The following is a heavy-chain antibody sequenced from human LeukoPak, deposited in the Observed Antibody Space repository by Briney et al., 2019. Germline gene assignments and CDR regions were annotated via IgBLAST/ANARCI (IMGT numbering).Heavy chain of an antibody. D-gene: IGHD2/OR15-2a*01. CDR2: ISYDGSNK. CDR3: VSFYETY. Sequence: GGSLRLSCAASGFTFSSYAMHWVRQAPGKGLEWVAVISYDGSNKYYADSVKGRFTISRDNSKNTLYLQMNSLRAEDAAVYYCVSFYETYWGRGTLVTVSS. J-gene: IGHJ4*02. CDR1: GFTFSSYA. V-gene: IGHV3-30*04.